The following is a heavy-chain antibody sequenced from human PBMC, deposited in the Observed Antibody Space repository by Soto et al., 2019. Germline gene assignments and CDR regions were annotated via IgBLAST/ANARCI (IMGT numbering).Heavy chain of an antibody. J-gene: IGHJ6*02. D-gene: IGHD1-1*01. V-gene: IGHV4-30-4*01. CDR1: GGSISSGDYY. CDR3: ARRREQLTRDYYYYYGMDV. CDR2: IYYSGST. Sequence: SETLSLTCSVSGGSISSGDYYWSWIRQPPGKGLEWIGYIYYSGSTYYNPSLKSRVTISVDTSKNQFSLKLSSVTAADTAVYYCARRREQLTRDYYYYYGMDVWGQGTTVTVS.